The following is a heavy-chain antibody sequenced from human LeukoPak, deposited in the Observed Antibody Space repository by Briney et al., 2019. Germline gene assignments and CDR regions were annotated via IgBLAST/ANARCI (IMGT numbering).Heavy chain of an antibody. J-gene: IGHJ3*02. Sequence: GGSLRLSCAASGFTFSSHWMSWVRQAPGKGLEWVANIKQDGSEKYYVDSVKGRFTISRDNAKNSLYLQMNSLRAEDTAVYYCARDRSMVRGVITNFLTGENDAFDIWGQGTMVTVSS. V-gene: IGHV3-7*01. CDR2: IKQDGSEK. CDR3: ARDRSMVRGVITNFLTGENDAFDI. CDR1: GFTFSSHW. D-gene: IGHD3-10*01.